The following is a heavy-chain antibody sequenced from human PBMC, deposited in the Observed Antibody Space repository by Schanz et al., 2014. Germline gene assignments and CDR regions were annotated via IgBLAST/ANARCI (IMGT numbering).Heavy chain of an antibody. CDR2: ISGSGGST. CDR1: GFSIRNHD. Sequence: VQLVESGGGLVQPGGSLRLSCAASGFSIRNHDMHWVRQAPGKGLEWVSVISGSGGSTYYADSVKGRFTISRDNAKNSLYLQMNSLRAEDTAVYYCAREQIMAAAGLVDYWGHGTLVTVSS. D-gene: IGHD6-13*01. J-gene: IGHJ4*01. V-gene: IGHV3-23*04. CDR3: AREQIMAAAGLVDY.